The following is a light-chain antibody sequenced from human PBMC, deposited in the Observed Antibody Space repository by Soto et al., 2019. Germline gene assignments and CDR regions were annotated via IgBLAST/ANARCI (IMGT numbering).Light chain of an antibody. CDR2: GAS. CDR3: QQSNNWPYT. J-gene: IGKJ2*01. CDR1: QSVSTN. Sequence: EIVLTQSPGTLSVSPGERANLSCRASQSVSTNLAWFQQKPGQAPRLLIYGASTRATGIPARFSGSGSGTELTLTINSLQSEDLAFYYCQQSNNWPYTFGQGTKLEV. V-gene: IGKV3-15*01.